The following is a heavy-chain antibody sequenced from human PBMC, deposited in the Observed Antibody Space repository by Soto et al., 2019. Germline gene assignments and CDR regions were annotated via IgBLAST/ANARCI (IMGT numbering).Heavy chain of an antibody. CDR1: GYIFTTYW. Sequence: GESLKISCKGSGYIFTTYWIAWVRQMPGKGLEWMGSIFPGDAETRFSPSSQGQVTISADKSINTAYLQWSSLRASDTAIYYCARVPAGFLEGAGGMDVWGQGTTVTVSS. J-gene: IGHJ6*02. V-gene: IGHV5-51*01. CDR2: IFPGDAET. D-gene: IGHD3-3*01. CDR3: ARVPAGFLEGAGGMDV.